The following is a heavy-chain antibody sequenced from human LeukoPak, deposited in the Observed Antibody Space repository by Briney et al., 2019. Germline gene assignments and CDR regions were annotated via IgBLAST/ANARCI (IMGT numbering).Heavy chain of an antibody. CDR3: AGVAVATRLGYFDY. J-gene: IGHJ4*02. V-gene: IGHV3-20*01. Sequence: PGGSLRLSCAASGFTFDDYGMSWVRQAPGKGLEWVSGINWNGGSTGYADSVKGRFTISRDNAKNSLYLQMNSLRAEDTALYHCAGVAVATRLGYFDYWGQGTLVTVSS. D-gene: IGHD5-12*01. CDR1: GFTFDDYG. CDR2: INWNGGST.